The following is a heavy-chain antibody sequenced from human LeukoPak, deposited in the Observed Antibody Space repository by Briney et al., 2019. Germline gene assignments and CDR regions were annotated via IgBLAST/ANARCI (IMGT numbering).Heavy chain of an antibody. CDR1: GFTFSSYW. Sequence: GGSLRLSCAASGFTFSSYWMHWVRQAPGKGLVWVSRINTDGSSTSYADSVKGRFTISRDNSKNTLYLQMNSLRAEDTAVYYCAKVPTIFGPFDYWGQGTLVTVSS. CDR2: INTDGSST. CDR3: AKVPTIFGPFDY. J-gene: IGHJ4*02. V-gene: IGHV3-74*01. D-gene: IGHD3-3*01.